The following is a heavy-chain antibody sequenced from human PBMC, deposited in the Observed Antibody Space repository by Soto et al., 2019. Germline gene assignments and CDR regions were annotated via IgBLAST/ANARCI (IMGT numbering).Heavy chain of an antibody. Sequence: KPGGSLRLSCAASGFIFSDYYMTWIRQALGKGLEWLSCSSNRDRSTYYADSVKDRFVVSKDNAKNLVYLQMNSLRAEDTAVYFCARAWKIEKFGVISMSKGLDVWGQGTTVTVSS. CDR3: ARAWKIEKFGVISMSKGLDV. V-gene: IGHV3-11*01. D-gene: IGHD3-3*01. J-gene: IGHJ6*02. CDR2: SSNRDRST. CDR1: GFIFSDYY.